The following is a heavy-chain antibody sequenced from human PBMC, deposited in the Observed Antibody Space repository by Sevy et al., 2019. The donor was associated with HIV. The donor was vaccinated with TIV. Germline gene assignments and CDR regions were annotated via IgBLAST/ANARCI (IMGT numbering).Heavy chain of an antibody. D-gene: IGHD3-16*01. J-gene: IGHJ4*02. V-gene: IGHV4-4*07. Sequence: SETLSLTCTVSGGSISLYYWSWIRQPAGKGLEWIGHIYGSGGTSYNPSLKSRVTRSVDTSQNQISLKLTSVTAADTAVYYCAREAKLGAPLGYWGQGTLVTVSS. CDR3: AREAKLGAPLGY. CDR2: IYGSGGT. CDR1: GGSISLYY.